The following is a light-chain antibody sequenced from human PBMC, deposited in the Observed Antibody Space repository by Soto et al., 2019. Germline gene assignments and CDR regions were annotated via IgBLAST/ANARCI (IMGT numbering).Light chain of an antibody. CDR2: GAS. CDR3: RQYNNWPPRT. J-gene: IGKJ1*01. V-gene: IGKV3-15*01. CDR1: QSVSSN. Sequence: EIVMTQSPATLSVSPGGRATLSCRASQSVSSNLAWYQQKPGQAPRLLIYGASTRATGIPARFSGSGSGTEFTLTISSLQSEDFAVYYCRQYNNWPPRTFGQGTKVEIK.